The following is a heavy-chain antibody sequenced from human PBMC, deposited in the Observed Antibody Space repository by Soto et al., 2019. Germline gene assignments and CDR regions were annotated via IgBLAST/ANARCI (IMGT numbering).Heavy chain of an antibody. Sequence: PGGSLRLSCAASGFTFSRYYMHWVRQAPGKGLVWVSRINYDGSITDYADSVKGRFTISRDNAKNTVYLQMNSLRAEDTAVYYCVRTAYCGTDCHYYFDYWGLGTLVTVSS. D-gene: IGHD2-21*02. CDR3: VRTAYCGTDCHYYFDY. CDR1: GFTFSRYY. V-gene: IGHV3-74*01. CDR2: INYDGSIT. J-gene: IGHJ4*02.